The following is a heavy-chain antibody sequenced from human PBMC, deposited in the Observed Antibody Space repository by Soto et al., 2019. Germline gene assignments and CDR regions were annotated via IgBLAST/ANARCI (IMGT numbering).Heavy chain of an antibody. CDR3: ARDPIIAMVRGVINWFDP. Sequence: SLRLSCAASGFTFSSYSMNWVRQAPGKGLEWVSSISRSSSYIYYADSVKGRFTISRDNAKNSLYLQMNSLRAEDTAVYYCARDPIIAMVRGVINWFDPWGRGTLVTVSS. CDR1: GFTFSSYS. CDR2: ISRSSSYI. J-gene: IGHJ5*02. D-gene: IGHD3-10*01. V-gene: IGHV3-21*01.